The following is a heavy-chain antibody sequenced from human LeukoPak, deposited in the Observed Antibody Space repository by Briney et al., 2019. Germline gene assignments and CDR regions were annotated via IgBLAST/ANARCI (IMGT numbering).Heavy chain of an antibody. CDR2: INSDGSSA. CDR3: AKDRSYGSGTLYPLFDF. J-gene: IGHJ4*02. Sequence: PGGSLRLSCAASGFSFSSYWMHWVRQAPGKGLVWVSGINSDGSSATYADSVKGRFTISRDNSKSTLFLQLNTLTAEDTAIYYCAKDRSYGSGTLYPLFDFRGLGTLVTVSS. D-gene: IGHD3-10*01. V-gene: IGHV3-74*01. CDR1: GFSFSSYW.